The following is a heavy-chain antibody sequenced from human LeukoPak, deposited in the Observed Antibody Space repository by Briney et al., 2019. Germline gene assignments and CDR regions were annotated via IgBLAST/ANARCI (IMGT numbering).Heavy chain of an antibody. J-gene: IGHJ4*02. CDR1: GFTFSSYA. D-gene: IGHD3-22*01. CDR2: ISGSDGST. Sequence: PGGSLRLSCAASGFTFSSYAMSWVRQAPGKGLEWVSAISGSDGSTYYADSVKGRFTISRDNSKNTLYLQMNSLRAEDTAVYYCAKIPTSLTYYYDSSGTLDYWGQGTLVTVSS. CDR3: AKIPTSLTYYYDSSGTLDY. V-gene: IGHV3-23*01.